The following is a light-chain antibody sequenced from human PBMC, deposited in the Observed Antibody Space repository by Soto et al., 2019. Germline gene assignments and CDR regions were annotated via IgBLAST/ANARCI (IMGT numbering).Light chain of an antibody. CDR1: QSISRW. Sequence: IQMTQSPSTLSASVGDRFSITCRASQSISRWWAWYQQKPGKDAKLLVYKAYSLESGVPSRFSGTGSGTEFTLTRRRLNPNDFATYYCQQYNSYSYTFGQGTKVDIK. J-gene: IGKJ2*01. V-gene: IGKV1-5*03. CDR3: QQYNSYSYT. CDR2: KAY.